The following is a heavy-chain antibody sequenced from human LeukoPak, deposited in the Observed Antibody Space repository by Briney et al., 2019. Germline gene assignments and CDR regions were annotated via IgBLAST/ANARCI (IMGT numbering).Heavy chain of an antibody. V-gene: IGHV4-4*07. J-gene: IGHJ1*01. CDR3: ARDSKGYFQH. Sequence: PSETLSLTCSVSGGPLSSYHGSWIPQPAGKGLECIGRIYTSGSTNYNPSLKSRVTMSVDTSKNQFSLKLSSVTAADTAVYYCARDSKGYFQHWGQGTLVTVSS. CDR2: IYTSGST. CDR1: GGPLSSYH.